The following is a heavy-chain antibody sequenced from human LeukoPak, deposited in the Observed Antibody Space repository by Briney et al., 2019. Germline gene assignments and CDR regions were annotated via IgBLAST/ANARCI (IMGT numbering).Heavy chain of an antibody. J-gene: IGHJ4*02. D-gene: IGHD4-17*01. V-gene: IGHV4-61*01. CDR1: GGSISSSSYY. Sequence: PSETLSLTCTVSGGSISSSSYYWSWLRQPPGKGLEWIGYIYYSGSTNYNPSLKSRVTISVDTSKNQFSLKLRSVTAADTAVYYCARGGAVTPFDYWGQGTLVTVSS. CDR3: ARGGAVTPFDY. CDR2: IYYSGST.